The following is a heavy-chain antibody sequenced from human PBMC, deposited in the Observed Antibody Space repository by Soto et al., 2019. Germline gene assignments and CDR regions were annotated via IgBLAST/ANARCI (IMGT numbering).Heavy chain of an antibody. CDR2: ISYDGSNK. V-gene: IGHV3-30*18. CDR1: GFTFSSYG. Sequence: GGSLRLSCAASGFTFSSYGMHWVRQAPGKGLERVAVISYDGSNKYYADSVKGRFTISRDNSKNTLYLQMNSLRAEDTAVYYCAKGPDDIVVVVAATHPFDYWGQGTLVTVSS. D-gene: IGHD2-15*01. J-gene: IGHJ4*02. CDR3: AKGPDDIVVVVAATHPFDY.